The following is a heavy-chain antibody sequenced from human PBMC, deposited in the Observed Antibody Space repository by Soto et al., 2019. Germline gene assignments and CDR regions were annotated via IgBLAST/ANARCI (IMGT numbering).Heavy chain of an antibody. CDR2: ISYDGSNK. CDR3: ARDCEYSHIYYYYVMDV. CDR1: GFTFSSYA. V-gene: IGHV3-30-3*01. D-gene: IGHD6-6*01. J-gene: IGHJ6*02. Sequence: GGSLRLSCAASGFTFSSYAMHWVRQAPGKGLEWVAVISYDGSNKYYADSVKGRFTISRDNSKNTLYLQMNSLRAEDTAVYYCARDCEYSHIYYYYVMDVWGQGTTVTVSS.